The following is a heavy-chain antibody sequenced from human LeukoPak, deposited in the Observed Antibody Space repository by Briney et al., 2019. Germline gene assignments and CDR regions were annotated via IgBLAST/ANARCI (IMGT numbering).Heavy chain of an antibody. D-gene: IGHD3-16*01. Sequence: GGSLRLSCAGSGLTFSNYEMNWVRQAPGNGLEWVSFISGSGSRIYYADSVQGRFTIPRDNAKNSLFLQMDNLRVDDTGVYYCAKDQGRGGFGLDCWGQGTLVTVSS. CDR2: ISGSGSRI. CDR1: GLTFSNYE. V-gene: IGHV3-48*03. J-gene: IGHJ4*02. CDR3: AKDQGRGGFGLDC.